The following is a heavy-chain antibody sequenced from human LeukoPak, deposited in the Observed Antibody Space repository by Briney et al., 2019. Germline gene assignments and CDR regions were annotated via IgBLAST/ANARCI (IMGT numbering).Heavy chain of an antibody. Sequence: AASVKVPCKASGYTFTDYYMHWVRQAPGQGLEWMGWIVTNNGGTNYAQNFKGRVTMTRDTSVSTAYVEVSDLKSDDTAVYYCARGGPHHGFDIWAQGTMVTVSS. CDR1: GYTFTDYY. CDR2: IVTNNGGT. CDR3: ARGGPHHGFDI. V-gene: IGHV1-2*02. J-gene: IGHJ3*02.